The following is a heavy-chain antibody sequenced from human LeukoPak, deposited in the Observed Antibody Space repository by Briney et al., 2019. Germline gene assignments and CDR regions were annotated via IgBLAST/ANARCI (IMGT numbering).Heavy chain of an antibody. Sequence: ASVKVSCKASAYTFTSYDINWVRQATGQGLEWMGWMNPNSGNTSYAQKFQGRVTMTRNTSISTAYMELSSLRSEDTAVYYCARGAPGSYCSGGSCPYFDYWGQGTLISVSS. J-gene: IGHJ4*02. V-gene: IGHV1-8*01. CDR1: AYTFTSYD. CDR2: MNPNSGNT. CDR3: ARGAPGSYCSGGSCPYFDY. D-gene: IGHD2-15*01.